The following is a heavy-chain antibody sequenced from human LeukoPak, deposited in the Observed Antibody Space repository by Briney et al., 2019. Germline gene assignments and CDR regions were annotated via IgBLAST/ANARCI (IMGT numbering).Heavy chain of an antibody. V-gene: IGHV4-59*08. Sequence: SETLSLTCTVSGGSISHYFWSWIRQPPGKPLEWIGYIYYSGSTNYNPSLKSRLTIPVDTSKDQFSLKLSSVTAADTAVYYCAKTVAGYWYFDLWGRGTLVTVSS. CDR3: AKTVAGYWYFDL. J-gene: IGHJ2*01. CDR1: GGSISHYF. D-gene: IGHD6-19*01. CDR2: IYYSGST.